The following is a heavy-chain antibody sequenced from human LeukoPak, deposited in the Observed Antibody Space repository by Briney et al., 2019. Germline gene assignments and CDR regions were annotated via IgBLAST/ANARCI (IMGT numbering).Heavy chain of an antibody. Sequence: TSETLSLTCTVSGGSISNYYWSWIRQPPGKGLEWIGYVYYSGTTNYSPSLKSRVTISVDTSKNQFSLKLSSVTAADTAVYYCARVMGSGRTGFDYWGQGTLVTVSS. CDR3: ARVMGSGRTGFDY. J-gene: IGHJ4*02. V-gene: IGHV4-59*01. CDR2: VYYSGTT. CDR1: GGSISNYY. D-gene: IGHD6-19*01.